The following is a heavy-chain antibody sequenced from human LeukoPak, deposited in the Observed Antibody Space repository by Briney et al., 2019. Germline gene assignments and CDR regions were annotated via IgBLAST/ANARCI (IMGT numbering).Heavy chain of an antibody. Sequence: PGGSLRLSCAASGFTFRSYGMHWVRQATGMGLEWVAFIRYDETDKYYADSVKGRFTISRDNSKNTLYLQMSSLRAEDTAVYYCAKATNYYYMDVWGKGTTVTVYS. CDR1: GFTFRSYG. V-gene: IGHV3-30*02. J-gene: IGHJ6*03. CDR2: IRYDETDK. CDR3: AKATNYYYMDV.